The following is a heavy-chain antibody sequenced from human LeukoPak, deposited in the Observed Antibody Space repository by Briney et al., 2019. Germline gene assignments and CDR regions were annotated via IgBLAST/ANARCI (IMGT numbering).Heavy chain of an antibody. CDR3: ARPYDSNRDHSGYGY. CDR2: INQDGSEE. CDR1: GFTFSNYW. D-gene: IGHD5-12*01. J-gene: IGHJ4*02. Sequence: GGSLRLSCATSGFTFSNYWMSWVRQAPGKGLEGVANINQDGSEEYYVDSVRGRFTISRDNAKNSLYLQMNSLRAEDTAVYYCARPYDSNRDHSGYGYWGRGTLVTVSS. V-gene: IGHV3-7*02.